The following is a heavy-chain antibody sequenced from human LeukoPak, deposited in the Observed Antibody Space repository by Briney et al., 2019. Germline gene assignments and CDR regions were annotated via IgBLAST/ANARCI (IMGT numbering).Heavy chain of an antibody. J-gene: IGHJ5*02. CDR1: GYSISSGYY. D-gene: IGHD2-2*01. CDR3: ARTSHCSSTSCLNWLDP. CDR2: IYHSGST. V-gene: IGHV4-38-2*01. Sequence: SETLSLTCAVSGYSISSGYYWGWIRQPPGKGLEWIGSIYHSGSTYYNPSLKSRVTISVDTSKNQFSLKLSSVTAADTAVYYCARTSHCSSTSCLNWLDPWGQGTLVTVSS.